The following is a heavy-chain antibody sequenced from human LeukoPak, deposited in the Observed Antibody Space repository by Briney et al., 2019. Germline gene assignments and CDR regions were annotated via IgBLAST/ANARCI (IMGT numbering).Heavy chain of an antibody. CDR3: ANLPYNWNTHFDDY. CDR2: VASDGNLR. CDR1: GFTISYNG. D-gene: IGHD1-1*01. V-gene: IGHV3-30*02. J-gene: IGHJ4*01. Sequence: PGGSLRLSCAASGFTISYNGMHWVRQAPGKGLEWVAYVASDGNLRDYVDSVKGRFTVSRDNSKDTLYLQMDSLRTEDTGVYYCANLPYNWNTHFDDYWGHGTLVTVSS.